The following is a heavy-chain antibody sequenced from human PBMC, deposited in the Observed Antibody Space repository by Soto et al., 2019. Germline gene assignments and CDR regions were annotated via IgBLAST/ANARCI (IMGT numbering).Heavy chain of an antibody. J-gene: IGHJ3*02. V-gene: IGHV1-46*01. CDR3: AIRNGSGSYYKAPDAFDI. CDR2: INPSGGST. CDR1: GYTFTSYY. D-gene: IGHD3-10*01. Sequence: ASVKVSCKASGYTFTSYYMHWVRQAPGQGLEWMGIINPSGGSTSYAQKFQGRVTMTRDTSTSTAYMELRSLRSDDTAVYYCAIRNGSGSYYKAPDAFDIWGQGTMVTVSS.